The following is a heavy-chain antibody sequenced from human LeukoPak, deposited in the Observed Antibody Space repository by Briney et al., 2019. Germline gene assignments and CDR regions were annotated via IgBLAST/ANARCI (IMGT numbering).Heavy chain of an antibody. J-gene: IGHJ4*02. CDR2: IYSGTNT. Sequence: GSLRLSCAVSGFTVSSNYMSWVRQAPGEGLEWVSVIYSGTNTYYADSVKGRFIISRDNPKNMLYLQMNSLRAEDTAVYYCARVASGTLDYWGQGTLVTVSS. CDR1: GFTVSSNY. D-gene: IGHD6-25*01. V-gene: IGHV3-53*01. CDR3: ARVASGTLDY.